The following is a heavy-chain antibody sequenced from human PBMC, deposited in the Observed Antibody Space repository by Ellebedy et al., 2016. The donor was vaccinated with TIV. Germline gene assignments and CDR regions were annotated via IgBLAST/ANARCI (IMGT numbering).Heavy chain of an antibody. Sequence: GGSLRLXCAASGFTFDDYAMHWVRQAPGKGLEWVSGISWNSGSIGYADSVKGRFTISRDNAKNTLYLQMNSLRAEDTAVYYCAKDRGWFGEKDAFDIWGQGTMVTVSS. CDR3: AKDRGWFGEKDAFDI. V-gene: IGHV3-9*01. D-gene: IGHD3-10*01. J-gene: IGHJ3*02. CDR2: ISWNSGSI. CDR1: GFTFDDYA.